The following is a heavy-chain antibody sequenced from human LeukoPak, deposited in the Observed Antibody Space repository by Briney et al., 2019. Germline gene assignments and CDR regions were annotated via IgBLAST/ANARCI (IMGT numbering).Heavy chain of an antibody. CDR2: IYPRDSDT. V-gene: IGHV5-51*01. CDR1: GYSFTSYW. J-gene: IGHJ6*02. CDR3: ARRYNWNYGTAGYGMDV. D-gene: IGHD1-7*01. Sequence: GESLKISCKGSGYSFTSYWIGWVRQMPGKGLEWMGIIYPRDSDTRYSPSFQGQVTISADKSISTAYLQWSSLKASDTAMYYCARRYNWNYGTAGYGMDVWGQGTTVTVSS.